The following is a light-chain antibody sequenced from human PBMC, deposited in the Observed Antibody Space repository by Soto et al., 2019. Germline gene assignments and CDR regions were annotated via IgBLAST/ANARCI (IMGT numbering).Light chain of an antibody. CDR3: SSYTRDSALV. CDR2: EVS. CDR1: TSDVGGYNY. V-gene: IGLV2-14*03. J-gene: IGLJ3*02. Sequence: QSALTQPPSVSGSPGQSITVSCAGTTSDVGGYNYVSWYQQHPGKAPKLILYEVSIRPSEISTRFSGSKSGNTASLTISGLHAEDEAHYYCSSYTRDSALVFGGGTKLTVL.